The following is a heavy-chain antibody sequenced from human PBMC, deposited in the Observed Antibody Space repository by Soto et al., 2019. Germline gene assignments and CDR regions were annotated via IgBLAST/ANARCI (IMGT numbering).Heavy chain of an antibody. CDR2: INHSGST. CDR3: ARGYCSSTSCYIRYFDY. J-gene: IGHJ4*02. D-gene: IGHD2-2*02. Sequence: QVQLQQWGAGLLKPSETLSLTCAVYGGSFSGYYWSWLRQPPGKGLEWIGEINHSGSTNYTPSLKSRVTISVDTSKNQFSLKLSSVTAADTAVYYCARGYCSSTSCYIRYFDYWGQGNLVTVSS. CDR1: GGSFSGYY. V-gene: IGHV4-34*01.